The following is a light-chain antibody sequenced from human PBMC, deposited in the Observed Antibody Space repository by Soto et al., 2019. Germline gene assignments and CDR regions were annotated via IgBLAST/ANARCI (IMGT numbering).Light chain of an antibody. Sequence: DIQMTQSPSSLSASVGDRVTITCRASQGISNYLAWYQQKPGKVPKLLIYAASTLQSGVPSRFSGSGSGADFTLTIISLQPEDVATYDCEKYNSAPWSVGQGTKVEIK. V-gene: IGKV1-27*01. CDR3: EKYNSAPWS. CDR1: QGISNY. CDR2: AAS. J-gene: IGKJ1*01.